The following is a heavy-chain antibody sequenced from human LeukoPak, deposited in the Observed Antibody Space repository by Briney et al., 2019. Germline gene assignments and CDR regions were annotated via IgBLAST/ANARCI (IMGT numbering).Heavy chain of an antibody. V-gene: IGHV4-34*01. CDR2: INHSGST. CDR1: GGSFSGYY. J-gene: IGHJ5*02. CDR3: ARDMTDWWFDP. Sequence: SETLSLTCAVYGGSFSGYYWSWIRQPPGKGLEWIGEINHSGSTNYNPSLKSRDTISVDTSKNQFSLKLSSVTAADTAVYYCARDMTDWWFDPWGQGTLVTVSS. D-gene: IGHD3-9*01.